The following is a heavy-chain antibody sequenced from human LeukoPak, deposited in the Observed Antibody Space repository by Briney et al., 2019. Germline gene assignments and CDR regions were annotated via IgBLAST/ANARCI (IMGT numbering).Heavy chain of an antibody. V-gene: IGHV4-39*07. CDR1: GGSISSSSYY. D-gene: IGHD4-11*01. CDR2: IYYSGTT. CDR3: ARDLMGKVTTNRVVYWFDP. J-gene: IGHJ5*02. Sequence: SETLSLTCTVSGGSISSSSYYWGWIRQPPGKGLEWIGSIYYSGTTYYNPSLKSRVTISVDTSKNQFSLKLSSVTAADTAVYYCARDLMGKVTTNRVVYWFDPWGQGTLVTVSS.